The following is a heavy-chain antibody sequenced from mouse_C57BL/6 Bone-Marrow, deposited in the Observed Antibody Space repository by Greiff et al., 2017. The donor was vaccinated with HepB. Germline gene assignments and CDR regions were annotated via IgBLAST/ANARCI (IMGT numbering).Heavy chain of an antibody. CDR1: GYTFTSYW. Sequence: QVQLQQPGAELVKPGASVKMSCKASGYTFTSYWITWVKQRPGQGLEWIGDIYPGSGSTNYNEKFKSKATLTVDTSSSTAYMQLSSLTSEDSAVYYCASGFIATVVGEAIDYWGQGTSVTVSS. CDR3: ASGFIATVVGEAIDY. V-gene: IGHV1-55*01. CDR2: IYPGSGST. D-gene: IGHD1-1*01. J-gene: IGHJ4*01.